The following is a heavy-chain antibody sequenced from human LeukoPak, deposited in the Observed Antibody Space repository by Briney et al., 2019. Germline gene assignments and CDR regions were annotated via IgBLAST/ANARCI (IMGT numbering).Heavy chain of an antibody. Sequence: PGGSLRLSCAASGFTFSSCAMSWVRQAPGKGLEWVSAISGSGGSTYYADSVKGRFTISRDNSKNTLYLQMNSLRAEDTAVYYCAKKSGGYSGYDATPPDYWGQGTLVTVSS. V-gene: IGHV3-23*01. CDR3: AKKSGGYSGYDATPPDY. D-gene: IGHD5-12*01. J-gene: IGHJ4*02. CDR2: ISGSGGST. CDR1: GFTFSSCA.